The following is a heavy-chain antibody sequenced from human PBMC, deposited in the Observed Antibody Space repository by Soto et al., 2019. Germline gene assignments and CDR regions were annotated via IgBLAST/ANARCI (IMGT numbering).Heavy chain of an antibody. CDR3: AREQWLVHDY. CDR1: GGSVNSDNW. CDR2: IYHSGST. D-gene: IGHD6-19*01. Sequence: QVQLQESGPGLVKPSGTLSLTCAVSGGSVNSDNWWTWVRQPPVKGLEWIGEIYHSGSTNYNPSLKTRLTISLDKSKNQFSLKLNSVTAADTAVYFCAREQWLVHDYWGQGILVTVSS. J-gene: IGHJ4*02. V-gene: IGHV4-4*02.